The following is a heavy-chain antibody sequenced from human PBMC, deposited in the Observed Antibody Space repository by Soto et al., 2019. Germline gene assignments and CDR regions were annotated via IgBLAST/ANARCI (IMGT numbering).Heavy chain of an antibody. D-gene: IGHD6-19*01. CDR2: INAGNGNT. J-gene: IGHJ4*02. V-gene: IGHV1-3*01. CDR1: GYTFTSYA. Sequence: QVPLVQSGAEVKKPGASVKVSCKASGYTFTSYAMHWVRQAPGQRLEWMGWINAGNGNTKYSQKFQGRVTITRDTSASTAYMELSSLRSEDTAVYYCARDQVYSSGWYYFDYWGQGPLVTVSS. CDR3: ARDQVYSSGWYYFDY.